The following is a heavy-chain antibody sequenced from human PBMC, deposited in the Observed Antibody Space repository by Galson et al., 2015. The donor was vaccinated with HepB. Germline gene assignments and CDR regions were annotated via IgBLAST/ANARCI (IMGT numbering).Heavy chain of an antibody. Sequence: SLRLSCAASGFTFGSFEMIWVRQAPGKGLEWVSYIDKSGSSVYHADSVQGRFTISRDNAENSLYLQMNFLRAEDTAVYYCARGLYGSRDWGQGTLVTVSS. CDR2: IDKSGSSV. J-gene: IGHJ4*02. CDR1: GFTFGSFE. V-gene: IGHV3-48*03. CDR3: ARGLYGSRD. D-gene: IGHD4-17*01.